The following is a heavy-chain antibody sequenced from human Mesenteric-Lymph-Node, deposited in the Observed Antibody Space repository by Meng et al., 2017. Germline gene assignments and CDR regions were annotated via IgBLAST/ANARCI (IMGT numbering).Heavy chain of an antibody. V-gene: IGHV3-23*01. CDR1: GFTFSSYA. Sequence: EVQLLESGGGLVQPGGSLRLSCAASGFTFSSYAMGWVRQAPGKGLEWVSTISGSGGSTYYADSVKGRFTISRDNSKNTLYLQMNSLRAEDTAVYYCAKPPADGYNYVDYWGQGTLVTVSS. CDR3: AKPPADGYNYVDY. CDR2: ISGSGGST. D-gene: IGHD5-24*01. J-gene: IGHJ4*02.